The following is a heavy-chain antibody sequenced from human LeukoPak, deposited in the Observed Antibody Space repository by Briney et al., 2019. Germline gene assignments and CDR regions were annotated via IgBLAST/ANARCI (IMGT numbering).Heavy chain of an antibody. CDR2: FDPENGET. Sequence: ASVKVSCKVSGYTLPEISIHWVRQAPGKGLEWMGGFDPENGETVSARRFQGRLTMTEDTSSDTACMELSSLTSEDTAVYYCAASGGYFDYWGQGTLVTVSS. D-gene: IGHD3-16*01. CDR1: GYTLPEIS. CDR3: AASGGYFDY. J-gene: IGHJ4*02. V-gene: IGHV1-24*01.